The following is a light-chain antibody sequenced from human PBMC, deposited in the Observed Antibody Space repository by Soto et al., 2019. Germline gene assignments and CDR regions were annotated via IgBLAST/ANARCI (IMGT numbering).Light chain of an antibody. CDR1: QSISSW. Sequence: DIQITQSPSTLSASVGDRVTITCRASQSISSWLAWYKQKPGKAPKLLIYDASSLESGVPSRFRGSGSGTEFTLTISSLKPDDFETYYCQQYNSYSEAFGQGTKVDIK. CDR3: QQYNSYSEA. CDR2: DAS. V-gene: IGKV1-5*01. J-gene: IGKJ1*01.